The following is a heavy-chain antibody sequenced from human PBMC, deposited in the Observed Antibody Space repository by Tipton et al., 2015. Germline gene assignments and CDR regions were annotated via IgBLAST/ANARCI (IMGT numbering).Heavy chain of an antibody. J-gene: IGHJ6*02. V-gene: IGHV1-2*02. CDR3: ARDSPRGPSGMDV. CDR1: GYTFIGYY. Sequence: QSGAEVKKPGASVKVPCKASGYTFIGYYMHWVRQAPGQGLEWMGWINPNSGGTNYAQKFQGRVTMTRDTSISTAYMEPSRLRSDDTAVYYCARDSPRGPSGMDVWGQGTTVTVSS. CDR2: INPNSGGT.